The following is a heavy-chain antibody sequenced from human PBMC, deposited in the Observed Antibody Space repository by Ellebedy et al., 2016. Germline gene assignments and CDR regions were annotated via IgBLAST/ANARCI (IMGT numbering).Heavy chain of an antibody. V-gene: IGHV1-3*01. D-gene: IGHD3-22*01. CDR2: INAGNDNT. CDR1: GYTFTSYA. J-gene: IGHJ4*02. CDR3: ARTLTYHYDSSDYYPFDY. Sequence: ASVKVSCKASGYTFTSYAMHWVRQAPGQRLEWMGWINAGNDNTKYSPKFQGRATITRDTSASTAYMELSSLKSEDTAVYYCARTLTYHYDSSDYYPFDYWGQGTLVTVSS.